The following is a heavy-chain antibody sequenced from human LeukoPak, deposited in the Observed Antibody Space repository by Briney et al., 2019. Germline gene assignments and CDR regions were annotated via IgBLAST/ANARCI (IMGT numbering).Heavy chain of an antibody. Sequence: SETLSLTCTVSGVSISTYYWSWIRQHPGKGLEWIGYISDVGSNDYNPSLKGRVTISRDTSKNQFSLKLSSVTAADTAVYYCARTYCGGDCRGYYYHYYMDVWGKGTTVTISS. CDR3: ARTYCGGDCRGYYYHYYMDV. D-gene: IGHD2-21*02. CDR1: GVSISTYY. J-gene: IGHJ6*03. V-gene: IGHV4-59*08. CDR2: ISDVGSN.